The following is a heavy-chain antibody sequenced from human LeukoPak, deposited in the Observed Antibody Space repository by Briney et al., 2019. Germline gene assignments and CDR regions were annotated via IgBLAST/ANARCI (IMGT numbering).Heavy chain of an antibody. CDR3: ARGYYGSGSYYMGNY. D-gene: IGHD3-10*01. CDR2: IWYDGSNK. V-gene: IGHV3-33*01. CDR1: GFTFSSYA. J-gene: IGHJ4*02. Sequence: GGSLRLSCAASGFTFSSYAMHWVRQAPGKGLEWGAVIWYDGSNKYYADSVKGRFTISRDNSKNTLYLQMNSLRVEDSALYYCARGYYGSGSYYMGNYWGQGTLVTVSS.